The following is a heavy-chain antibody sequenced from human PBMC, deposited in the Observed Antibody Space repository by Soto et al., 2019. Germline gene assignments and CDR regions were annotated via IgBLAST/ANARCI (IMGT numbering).Heavy chain of an antibody. V-gene: IGHV4-34*01. J-gene: IGHJ3*02. CDR2: VSHGGST. D-gene: IGHD1-26*01. CDR3: AGTSGDAFDI. CDR1: GGSFTAYY. Sequence: QVHLQQWGAGLLKPSETLSLTCAVYGGSFTAYYWSWIRQPPGQGLEWIAEVSHGGSTNYNPSLKSRVTISIDTSKHQFSLTLSSVTAADTAVYFCAGTSGDAFDIWGQGTMVTVSS.